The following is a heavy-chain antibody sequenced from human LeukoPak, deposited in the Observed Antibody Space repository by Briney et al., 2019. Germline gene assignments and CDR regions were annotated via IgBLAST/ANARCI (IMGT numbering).Heavy chain of an antibody. V-gene: IGHV4-4*02. CDR1: GGSITSSNW. D-gene: IGHD3-10*01. CDR3: AARDRTYYYYGFDL. J-gene: IGHJ3*01. Sequence: SETPSLTCTVSGGSITSSNWWNWVRQPPGKGLEWIGEIFHSGSTNYNPSLQSRVTISVDKSKNQFSLKLSSVTAADTAVYYCAARDRTYYYYGFDLWGQGTMVTVSS. CDR2: IFHSGST.